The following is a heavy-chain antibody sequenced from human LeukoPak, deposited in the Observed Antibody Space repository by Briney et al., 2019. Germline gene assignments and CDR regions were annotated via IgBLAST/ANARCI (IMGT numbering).Heavy chain of an antibody. D-gene: IGHD1-26*01. V-gene: IGHV3-21*01. CDR3: ARDPYSGGYGDYYYYYMDV. CDR1: GFTFSSYG. Sequence: GGSLRLSCAASGFTFSSYGMSWVRQAPGKGLEWVSSITSSSSYIYYAGSVKGRFTISRDNAKNSLYLQINSLRAEDTAVYYCARDPYSGGYGDYYYYYMDVWGKGTTVTISS. CDR2: ITSSSSYI. J-gene: IGHJ6*03.